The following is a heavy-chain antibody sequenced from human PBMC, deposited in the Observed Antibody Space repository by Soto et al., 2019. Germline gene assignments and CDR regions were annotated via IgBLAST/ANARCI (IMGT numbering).Heavy chain of an antibody. CDR1: GGSISSNY. D-gene: IGHD6-13*01. V-gene: IGHV4-59*01. Sequence: SLTCTVSGGSISSNYWTWIRQPPGKGLEWIGYVYNSGSTNYNPSLKSRVTISEDTSKSQFSLKVNSITAADTAVYYCARYRREAVAGYTLDNWGQGILVTVSS. CDR2: VYNSGST. J-gene: IGHJ4*02. CDR3: ARYRREAVAGYTLDN.